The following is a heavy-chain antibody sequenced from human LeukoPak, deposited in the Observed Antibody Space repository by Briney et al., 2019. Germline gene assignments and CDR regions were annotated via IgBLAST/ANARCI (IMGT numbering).Heavy chain of an antibody. V-gene: IGHV3-21*01. J-gene: IGHJ4*02. CDR2: ISSSSSYI. Sequence: GGSLRLSCAASGFTFSNYAMTWVRQAPGKGLEWVSSISSSSSYIYYADSVKGRFTISRDNAKNSLYLQMNSLRAEDTAVYYCARFTPTAMVTADYWGQGTLVTVSS. D-gene: IGHD5-18*01. CDR3: ARFTPTAMVTADY. CDR1: GFTFSNYA.